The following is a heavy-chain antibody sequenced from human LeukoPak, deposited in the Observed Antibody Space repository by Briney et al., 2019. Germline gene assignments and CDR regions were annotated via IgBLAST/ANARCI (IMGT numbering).Heavy chain of an antibody. Sequence: GASVKVSCKASGYTFTSYDINWVRQATGQGLEWMGWMNPNSGNTGYAQKFQGRVTMTRDTSISTAYMELSSLRSEDTAVYYCARVTPDFWSGYRNYWGQGTQVTVSS. D-gene: IGHD3-3*01. J-gene: IGHJ4*02. CDR3: ARVTPDFWSGYRNY. CDR2: MNPNSGNT. CDR1: GYTFTSYD. V-gene: IGHV1-8*01.